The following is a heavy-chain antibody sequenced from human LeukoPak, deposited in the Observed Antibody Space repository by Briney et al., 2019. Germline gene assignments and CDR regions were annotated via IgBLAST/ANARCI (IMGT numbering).Heavy chain of an antibody. Sequence: SETLSLTCTVSGGSISSSSYYWGWIRQPPGKGLEWIGSIYYSGSTYYNPSLKSRVTISVDTSKNQFSLKLSSVTAADTAVYYCARHNLETATTPRYDYWGQGTLVTVSS. V-gene: IGHV4-39*01. J-gene: IGHJ4*02. CDR3: ARHNLETATTPRYDY. CDR1: GGSISSSSYY. D-gene: IGHD5-24*01. CDR2: IYYSGST.